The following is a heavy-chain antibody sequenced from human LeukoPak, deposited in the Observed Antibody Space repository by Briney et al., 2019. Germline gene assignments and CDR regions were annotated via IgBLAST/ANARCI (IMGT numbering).Heavy chain of an antibody. CDR1: GFTFSTYW. Sequence: GGSLRLSCVASGFTFSTYWMHWVRQAPGKGLVWVARIHSDGSSTTYADSVKGRFTISRDNAKNTLYLQMNSLRAEDTAVYYCARDPWGYRAGVMDFWGLGTLVTVSS. CDR3: ARDPWGYRAGVMDF. CDR2: IHSDGSST. D-gene: IGHD1-1*01. V-gene: IGHV3-74*01. J-gene: IGHJ4*02.